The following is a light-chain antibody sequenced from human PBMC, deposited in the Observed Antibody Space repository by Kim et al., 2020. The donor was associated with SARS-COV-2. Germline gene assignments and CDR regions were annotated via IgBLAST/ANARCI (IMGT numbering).Light chain of an antibody. J-gene: IGKJ1*01. CDR3: QQSNDWPPLT. CDR2: DAT. V-gene: IGKV3-15*01. Sequence: SPRERATLSGRASQTINNKLVWYQHKPGQAPRLLIYDATTRATGVPARFIGSGSETDFTLAISSLQSEDFAVYYCQQSNDWPPLTFGQGTKVDIK. CDR1: QTINNK.